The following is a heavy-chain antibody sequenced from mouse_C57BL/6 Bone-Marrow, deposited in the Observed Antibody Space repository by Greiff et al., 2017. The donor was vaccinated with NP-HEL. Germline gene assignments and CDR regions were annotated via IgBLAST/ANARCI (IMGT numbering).Heavy chain of an antibody. D-gene: IGHD2-1*01. CDR1: GYTFTSYW. Sequence: QVQLQQPGAELVKPGASVKMSCKASGYTFTSYWITWVKQRPGQGLEWIGDIYPGSGSTNYNEKFKSKATLTVDTSSSTAYMQLSSLTSEDSAVYYCARRGLYYGNSYYAMDYWGQGTSVTVSS. CDR2: IYPGSGST. CDR3: ARRGLYYGNSYYAMDY. V-gene: IGHV1-55*01. J-gene: IGHJ4*01.